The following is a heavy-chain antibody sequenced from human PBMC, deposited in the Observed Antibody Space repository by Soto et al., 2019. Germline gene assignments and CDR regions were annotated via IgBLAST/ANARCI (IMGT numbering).Heavy chain of an antibody. J-gene: IGHJ3*02. CDR3: ATYVGATGYDACDS. D-gene: IGHD1-26*01. CDR1: GYTLTELS. Sequence: ASVKVSCKVSGYTLTELSMHWVRQAPGKGLEWMGGFDPEDGETIYAQKFQGRVTMTEDTSTDTAYMELSSLRSEDTAVYYCATYVGATGYDACDSWGKGKMVIVSS. V-gene: IGHV1-24*01. CDR2: FDPEDGET.